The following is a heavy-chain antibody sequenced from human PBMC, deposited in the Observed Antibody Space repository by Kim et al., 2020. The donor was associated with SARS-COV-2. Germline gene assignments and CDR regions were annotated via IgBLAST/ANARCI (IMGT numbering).Heavy chain of an antibody. J-gene: IGHJ6*02. CDR1: GGSISSSSYY. D-gene: IGHD3-22*01. CDR3: ARDDSSGGDYYYYGMDV. CDR2: IYYSGST. Sequence: SETLSLTCTVSGGSISSSSYYWGWIRQPPGKGLEWIGSIYYSGSTYYNPSLKRRVTISVDTSKNQFSLKLSSVTAADTAVYYCARDDSSGGDYYYYGMDVWGQGTTVTVAS. V-gene: IGHV4-39*02.